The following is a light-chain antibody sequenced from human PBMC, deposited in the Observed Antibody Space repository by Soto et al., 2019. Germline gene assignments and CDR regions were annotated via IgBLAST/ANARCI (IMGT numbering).Light chain of an antibody. J-gene: IGKJ2*01. V-gene: IGKV4-1*01. CDR2: WAS. Sequence: DIVMTQSPEYLAVSLGERATINCKSSQSVLYSSNNKNLIDWYQQKPGQPTKLLIYWASTRESSVPDRLSGSGSSRDVSLTTSSLQADDVAVYYCHQYYSPPRYTFGQGTRLGIK. CDR1: QSVLYSSNNKNL. CDR3: HQYYSPPRYT.